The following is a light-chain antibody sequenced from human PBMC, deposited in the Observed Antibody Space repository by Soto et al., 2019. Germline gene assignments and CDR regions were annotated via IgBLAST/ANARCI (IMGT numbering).Light chain of an antibody. CDR3: QKYDTAPQT. CDR1: QGIIDY. Sequence: DIQMTQSPSSLSASVGDTVTITCRASQGIIDYLAWFQQRPGQAPKLLIYAASTLHTGVPSRFSCSGAGGSGAGTEFTLTISSLQPEDVGTYYCQKYDTAPQTFGPGTSVEIK. J-gene: IGKJ1*01. V-gene: IGKV1-27*01. CDR2: AAS.